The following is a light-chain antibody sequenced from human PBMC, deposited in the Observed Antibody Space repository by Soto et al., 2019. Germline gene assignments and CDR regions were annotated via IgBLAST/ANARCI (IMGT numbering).Light chain of an antibody. Sequence: DIQMTQSPSTLSASVGDRVTITCRASQSISRSLAWYQQKPGKAPNLLIYDASSLESGVPSRISGSGFGTEFTLTLSSLQPDDFATYYCQQYNSYLLTFGPGTTVDIK. CDR3: QQYNSYLLT. CDR2: DAS. V-gene: IGKV1-5*01. CDR1: QSISRS. J-gene: IGKJ3*01.